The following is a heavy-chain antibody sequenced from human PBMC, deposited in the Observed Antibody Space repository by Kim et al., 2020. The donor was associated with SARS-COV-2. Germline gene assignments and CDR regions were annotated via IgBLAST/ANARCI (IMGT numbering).Heavy chain of an antibody. CDR1: GFTFSNAW. CDR3: TTDVAVVVVAAVDNWFDP. CDR2: IKSKTDGGTT. J-gene: IGHJ5*02. D-gene: IGHD2-15*01. V-gene: IGHV3-15*01. Sequence: GGSLRLSCAASGFTFSNAWMSWVRQAPGKGLEWVGRIKSKTDGGTTDYAAPVKGRFTISRDDSKNTLYLQMNSLKTEDTAVYYCTTDVAVVVVAAVDNWFDPWGQGTLVTVSS.